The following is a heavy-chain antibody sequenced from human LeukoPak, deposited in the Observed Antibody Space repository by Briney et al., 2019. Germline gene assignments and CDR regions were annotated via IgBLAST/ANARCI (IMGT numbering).Heavy chain of an antibody. CDR1: GYSISSGYY. D-gene: IGHD5-18*01. CDR2: IYHSGST. Sequence: SETLSLTCTVSGYSISSGYYWGWIRQPPGKGLEWIGSIYHSGSTYYNPSLKSRVTISVDTSKNQFSLKLSSVTAADTAVYYCARLAAWDTAMVGFDYWGQGTLVTVSS. V-gene: IGHV4-38-2*02. CDR3: ARLAAWDTAMVGFDY. J-gene: IGHJ4*02.